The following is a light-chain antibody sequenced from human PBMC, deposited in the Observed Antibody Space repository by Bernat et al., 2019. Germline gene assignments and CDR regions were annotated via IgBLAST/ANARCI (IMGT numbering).Light chain of an antibody. V-gene: IGLV3-21*03. CDR2: DDT. CDR1: NIGSES. CDR3: QVWDSSSDVVV. J-gene: IGLJ2*01. Sequence: SYVLTQPPSVSVAPGTTARISCGGNNIGSESVHWYQQKPGQAPVLVVYDDTDRPSGIPERFSGSNSGNTATLTIRRVEAGDEADYYCQVWDSSSDVVVFGGGTKLTVL.